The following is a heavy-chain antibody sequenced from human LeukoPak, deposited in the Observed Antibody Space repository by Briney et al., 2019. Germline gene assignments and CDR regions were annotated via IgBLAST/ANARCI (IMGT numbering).Heavy chain of an antibody. J-gene: IGHJ4*02. V-gene: IGHV3-64D*09. Sequence: GGSLRLSCSASGFTFSRYPMHWVRQAPGKGLEYVSAISGNGGSTYYADSVKGRLTISRDNSKNTLYLQMSSLRTEDTAIYYCVKAQYDFWSGLDYWGQGTLVTVSS. CDR2: ISGNGGST. D-gene: IGHD3-3*01. CDR3: VKAQYDFWSGLDY. CDR1: GFTFSRYP.